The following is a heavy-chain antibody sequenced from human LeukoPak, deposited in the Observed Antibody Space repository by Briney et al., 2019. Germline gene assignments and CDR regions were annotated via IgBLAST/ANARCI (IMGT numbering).Heavy chain of an antibody. J-gene: IGHJ4*02. CDR3: ARGGSSPTYYFDY. V-gene: IGHV3-66*01. D-gene: IGHD1-26*01. Sequence: GSLRLSCAASGFTVSSNYMSWVRQAPGKGLEWVSVIYSGGSTYYADSVKGRFTISRDNSKNTLYLQMNSLRAEDTAVYYCARGGSSPTYYFDYWGQGTLVTVSS. CDR2: IYSGGST. CDR1: GFTVSSNY.